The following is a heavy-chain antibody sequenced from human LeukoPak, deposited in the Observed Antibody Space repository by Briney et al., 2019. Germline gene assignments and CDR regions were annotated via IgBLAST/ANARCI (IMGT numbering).Heavy chain of an antibody. CDR3: ARLIMVRGVIITGYFDY. CDR1: GGSISSYY. CDR2: IYYSGST. Sequence: PSETLSLTCTVSGGSISSYYWSWIRQPPGKGLEWIGYIYYSGSTNYNPSLKSRVTMSVDTSKNQFSLKLSSVTAADTAVYYCARLIMVRGVIITGYFDYWGQGTLVTVSS. D-gene: IGHD3-10*01. J-gene: IGHJ4*02. V-gene: IGHV4-59*01.